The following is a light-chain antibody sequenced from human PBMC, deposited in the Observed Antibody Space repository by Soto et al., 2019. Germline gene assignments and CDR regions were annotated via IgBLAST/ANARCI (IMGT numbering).Light chain of an antibody. V-gene: IGKV1-39*01. J-gene: IGKJ2*01. Sequence: IQMTHSPSSLSASEGDRVTITCRASQRVAAYLHWFQQKPGKPHKLLIYAASTLQSGVPSRFSGSGSETDFTLTISSLQPEDFATYDCQQSHSAPYTFGQGTKVEIK. CDR2: AAS. CDR3: QQSHSAPYT. CDR1: QRVAAY.